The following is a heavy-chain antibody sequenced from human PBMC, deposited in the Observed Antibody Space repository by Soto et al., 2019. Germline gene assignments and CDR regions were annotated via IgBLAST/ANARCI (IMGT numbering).Heavy chain of an antibody. J-gene: IGHJ4*02. CDR2: ISAYNGNT. CDR3: ARGLTDYGDLDY. D-gene: IGHD4-17*01. V-gene: IGHV1-18*01. CDR1: GYTFTSYG. Sequence: ASVKVSCKASGYTFTSYGISWLRQAPGQGLEWMGWISAYNGNTNYAQKLQGRDTMTTDTSTSTAYMELRSLRSDDTAVYYCARGLTDYGDLDYWGQGTLVTVSS.